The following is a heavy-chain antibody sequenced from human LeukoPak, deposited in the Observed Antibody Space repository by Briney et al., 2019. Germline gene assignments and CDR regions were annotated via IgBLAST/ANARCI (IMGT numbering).Heavy chain of an antibody. CDR2: SSYSGST. CDR3: AREIPYDSSGTRTAFASDI. Sequence: SQTLSLTCTVSGGSITSGDYYWTWIRQHPGEGLEWIGYSSYSGSTYHNPSLKSRVTISVDTSRNQFSLKLSSVTAADTAVYYCAREIPYDSSGTRTAFASDIWGRGTMVTVSS. D-gene: IGHD3-22*01. J-gene: IGHJ3*02. CDR1: GGSITSGDYY. V-gene: IGHV4-31*03.